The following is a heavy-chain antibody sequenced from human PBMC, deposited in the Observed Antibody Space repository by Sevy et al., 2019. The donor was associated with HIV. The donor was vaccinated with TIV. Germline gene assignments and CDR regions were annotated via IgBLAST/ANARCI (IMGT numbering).Heavy chain of an antibody. J-gene: IGHJ5*02. D-gene: IGHD6-13*01. V-gene: IGHV3-21*01. CDR3: VRWDYSTSGNWFDP. Sequence: GGSLRLSCAASGFTFSTYNMNRVRQAPGKGLEWVSYISSSGHYIQYADSVRGRFTISRDNARDSLDLQMNSLRAEDTAVYFCVRWDYSTSGNWFDPWGQGTLVTVSS. CDR2: ISSSGHYI. CDR1: GFTFSTYN.